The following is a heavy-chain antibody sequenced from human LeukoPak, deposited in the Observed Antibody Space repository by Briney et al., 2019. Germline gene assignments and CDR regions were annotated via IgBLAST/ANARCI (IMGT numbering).Heavy chain of an antibody. V-gene: IGHV4-59*08. J-gene: IGHJ6*03. D-gene: IGHD1/OR15-1a*01. CDR1: GGSISSYY. CDR2: IYYSGST. CDR3: ASLPAKTTNPYYYMDV. Sequence: SESLSLTCTVSGGSISSYYWSWIRQPPGKGLEWIGYIYYSGSTNYNPSLKSRVTISVDTSKNQFSLKLSSVTAADTAVYYCASLPAKTTNPYYYMDVWGKGTTVTVSS.